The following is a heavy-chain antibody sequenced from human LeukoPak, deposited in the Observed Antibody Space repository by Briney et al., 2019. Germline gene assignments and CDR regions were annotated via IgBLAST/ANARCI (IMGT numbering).Heavy chain of an antibody. CDR3: ARSGFFGVVIGGNNWFDP. J-gene: IGHJ5*02. CDR2: NHHSGST. V-gene: IGHV4-34*01. D-gene: IGHD3-3*01. Sequence: SETLSPTRAVYGGSFSGYYSGWVRPPPGEGVGWSGGNHHSGSTNYNPSLKSRVTISVDTSKNQFSLKLSSVTAADTAVYYCARSGFFGVVIGGNNWFDPWGQGTLVTVSS. CDR1: GGSFSGYY.